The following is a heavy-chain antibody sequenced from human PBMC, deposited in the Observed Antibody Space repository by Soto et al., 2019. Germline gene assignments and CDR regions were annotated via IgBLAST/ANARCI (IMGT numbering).Heavy chain of an antibody. Sequence: QVQLVQSGAEVKKPGSSVKVSCKASGGTFSSYTISWVRQAPGQGLEWMGRIIPILGIANYAQKFQGRVTITADKSMSTAYMELSRLRSEDTAVYYCAVDGYQGYIDYWGQGTLVTVSS. V-gene: IGHV1-69*02. CDR3: AVDGYQGYIDY. CDR2: IIPILGIA. CDR1: GGTFSSYT. J-gene: IGHJ4*02. D-gene: IGHD5-12*01.